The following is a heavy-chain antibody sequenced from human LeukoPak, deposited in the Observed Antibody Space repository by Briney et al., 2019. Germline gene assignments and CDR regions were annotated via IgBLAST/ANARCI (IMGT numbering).Heavy chain of an antibody. CDR1: GYSFTSYW. Sequence: GGSLKISCKGSGYSFTSYWISWVRQMPGNGLEWRGRLYPSDSYTNYSPSFQGHVTISADESISTAYLQWSSLKAADTAMYYCARHGYYGSGSYYNVHYGMDVWGKGTTVTVPS. D-gene: IGHD3-10*01. CDR2: LYPSDSYT. CDR3: ARHGYYGSGSYYNVHYGMDV. J-gene: IGHJ6*04. V-gene: IGHV5-10-1*01.